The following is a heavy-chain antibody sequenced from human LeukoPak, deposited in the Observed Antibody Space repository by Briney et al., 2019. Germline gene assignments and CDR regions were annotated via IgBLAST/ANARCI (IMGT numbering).Heavy chain of an antibody. V-gene: IGHV3-30*04. D-gene: IGHD2-2*03. J-gene: IGHJ4*02. CDR2: ISYDGSNK. Sequence: GRSLRLSCAASGFTFSSYAVHWVRQAPGKGLEWVAVISYDGSNKYYADSVKGRFTISRDNSKNTLYLQMNSLRAEDTAVYYCARDRGYCSSTSCYALYYFDYWGQGTLVTVSS. CDR3: ARDRGYCSSTSCYALYYFDY. CDR1: GFTFSSYA.